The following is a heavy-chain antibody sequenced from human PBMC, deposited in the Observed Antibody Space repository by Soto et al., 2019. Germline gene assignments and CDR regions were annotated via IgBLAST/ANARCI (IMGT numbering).Heavy chain of an antibody. CDR1: GFTFSSYG. J-gene: IGHJ3*02. CDR3: AGPKLLGELSLYRSAFVI. CDR2: IWYDGSNK. D-gene: IGHD3-16*02. V-gene: IGHV3-33*01. Sequence: GGSLRLSCAASGFTFSSYGMHWVRQAPGKGLEWVAVIWYDGSNKYYADSVKGRFTISRDNSKNTFYLQMNSLRAEDTAVYYCAGPKLLGELSLYRSAFVIWGQGTMVTVSS.